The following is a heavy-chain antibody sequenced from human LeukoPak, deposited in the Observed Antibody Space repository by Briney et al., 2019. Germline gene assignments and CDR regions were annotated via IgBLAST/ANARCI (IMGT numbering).Heavy chain of an antibody. CDR1: GFTFSSYS. D-gene: IGHD2-8*01. Sequence: GGSLRLSCVASGFTFSSYSMNWVRQAPGKGLEWVSYISSSSTIYYADSVKGRFTISRDNAKNSLYLQMNSLRAEDTAVYYCAKAAVLMVYATHFDYWGQGALVTVSS. CDR2: ISSSSTI. J-gene: IGHJ4*02. CDR3: AKAAVLMVYATHFDY. V-gene: IGHV3-48*01.